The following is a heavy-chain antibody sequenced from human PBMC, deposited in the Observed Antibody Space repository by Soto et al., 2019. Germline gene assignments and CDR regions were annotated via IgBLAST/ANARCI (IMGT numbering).Heavy chain of an antibody. J-gene: IGHJ4*02. CDR1: GFTFRSQN. CDR2: ISGGGDYT. Sequence: VQLLESGGALVQPGGALRLSCAASGFTFRSQNMNWVRQAPGQGLEWVSAISGGGDYTYHADYVKGRFTISRDNSKNTLYLQMNSLRAEDTAVYYCARDHFVYCSSTSCYPLDYCGQGTLVTVSS. D-gene: IGHD2-2*01. V-gene: IGHV3-23*01. CDR3: ARDHFVYCSSTSCYPLDY.